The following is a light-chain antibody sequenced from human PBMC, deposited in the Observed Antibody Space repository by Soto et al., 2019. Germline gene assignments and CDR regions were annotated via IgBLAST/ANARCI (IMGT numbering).Light chain of an antibody. J-gene: IGLJ2*01. CDR2: DTH. CDR3: LLSYSGARV. Sequence: QAVVTQEPSLTVSPGGTVTLTCDSSTGAVTSGHFPYWFQQKPGQAPRTLIYDTHNRHSWTPARFSGSLLGGRAALTLSGAQPEDEADYYCLLSYSGARVFGGGTQLTVL. V-gene: IGLV7-46*01. CDR1: TGAVTSGHF.